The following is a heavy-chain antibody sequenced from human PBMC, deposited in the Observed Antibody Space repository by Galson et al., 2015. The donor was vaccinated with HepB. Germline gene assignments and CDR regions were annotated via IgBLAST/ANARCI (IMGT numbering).Heavy chain of an antibody. J-gene: IGHJ4*02. V-gene: IGHV3-64*04. CDR2: ISSNGGST. CDR3: ARDGSSGYLVIDY. Sequence: SLRLSCAASGFTFSSYAMHWVRQAPGKGLEYVSAISSNGGSTYYADSVKGRFTISRDNSKNTLYLQMNSLRAEDTAVYYCARDGSSGYLVIDYWGQGTLVSVSS. D-gene: IGHD3-22*01. CDR1: GFTFSSYA.